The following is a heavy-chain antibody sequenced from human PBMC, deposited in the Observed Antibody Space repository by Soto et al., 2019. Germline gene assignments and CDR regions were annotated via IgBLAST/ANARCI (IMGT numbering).Heavy chain of an antibody. Sequence: GESLKISCKASGYSFTTDWIGWVRQMPGKGLEWMGIIYPGDSDTRYSPSFQGQVTISADKSISTAYLQWSSLKASDTAMYYCARQGRRYFDWLLPDVWGQGTTVTVSS. D-gene: IGHD3-9*01. J-gene: IGHJ6*02. CDR3: ARQGRRYFDWLLPDV. V-gene: IGHV5-51*01. CDR1: GYSFTTDW. CDR2: IYPGDSDT.